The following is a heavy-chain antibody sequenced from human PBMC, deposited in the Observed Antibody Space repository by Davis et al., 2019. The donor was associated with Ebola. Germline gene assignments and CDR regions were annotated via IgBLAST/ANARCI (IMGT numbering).Heavy chain of an antibody. Sequence: SETLSLTCAVYGGSFSGYYWSWIRQPPGKGLEWIGEINHSGSTNYNPSLKSRVTISVDRSKNQFSLKLSSVTAADTAVYYCARSGYSGYDPRINFDYWGQGTLVTVSS. V-gene: IGHV4-34*01. CDR1: GGSFSGYY. D-gene: IGHD5-12*01. CDR2: INHSGST. J-gene: IGHJ4*02. CDR3: ARSGYSGYDPRINFDY.